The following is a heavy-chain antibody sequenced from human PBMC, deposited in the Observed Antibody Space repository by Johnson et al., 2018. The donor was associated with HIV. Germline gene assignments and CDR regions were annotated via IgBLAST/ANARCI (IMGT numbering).Heavy chain of an antibody. V-gene: IGHV3-9*01. CDR2: ISWNSGSI. CDR1: GFTFGDYA. J-gene: IGHJ3*02. D-gene: IGHD2-21*02. Sequence: VKLVESGGGLVQPGRSLRLSCTVSGFTFGDYAMHWVRQAPGKGLEWVSGISWNSGSIGYADSGKGRFNISRDNYKNTRYLQMNSRRTWDTAVYYCARGGGCGGDCYSGYDAFDIWGQGTMVTVFS. CDR3: ARGGGCGGDCYSGYDAFDI.